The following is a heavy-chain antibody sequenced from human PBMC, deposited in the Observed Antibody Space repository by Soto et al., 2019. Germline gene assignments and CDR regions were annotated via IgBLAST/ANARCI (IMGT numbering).Heavy chain of an antibody. CDR1: GFTFSSYD. CDR3: ARAPHFTMVRGDLRVGAFDI. CDR2: IGTAGDT. Sequence: EVQLVESGGGLVQPGGSLRLSCAASGFTFSSYDMHWVRQATGKGLEWVSAIGTAGDTYYPGSVKGRFTISRENAKNSLYLQMNSLRAGDTAVYYCARAPHFTMVRGDLRVGAFDIWGQGTMVTVSS. V-gene: IGHV3-13*04. D-gene: IGHD3-10*01. J-gene: IGHJ3*02.